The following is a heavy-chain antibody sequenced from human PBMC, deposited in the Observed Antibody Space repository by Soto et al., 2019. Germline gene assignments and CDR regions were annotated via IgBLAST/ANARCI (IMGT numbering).Heavy chain of an antibody. V-gene: IGHV4-59*08. CDR1: SDSISSYY. CDR2: TDYSGNT. CDR3: ARAVGDPLYFLDY. Sequence: QVQLQESGPGLVRPSETLSLTCTVSSDSISSYYWIWIRQSPGKGLEWIGYTDYSGNTNYNPSLKSRVTLSGDTSKNQFSLRLISVTAAATAVYYCARAVGDPLYFLDYWGQGTLVTVSS. D-gene: IGHD6-19*01. J-gene: IGHJ4*02.